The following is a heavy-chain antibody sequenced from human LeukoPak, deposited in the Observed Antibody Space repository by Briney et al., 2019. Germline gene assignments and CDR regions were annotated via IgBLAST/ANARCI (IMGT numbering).Heavy chain of an antibody. J-gene: IGHJ5*02. CDR2: IIPIFGTA. CDR3: ARHVSFTAARLFDH. Sequence: SVKVSCKASGGTFSSYAISWVRQAPGQGLEWMGGIIPIFGTANYAQKFQGRVTITADESTSTAYMELSSLRSEDTAVYYCARHVSFTAARLFDHWGQGIVVTVSS. V-gene: IGHV1-69*13. CDR1: GGTFSSYA. D-gene: IGHD2-2*01.